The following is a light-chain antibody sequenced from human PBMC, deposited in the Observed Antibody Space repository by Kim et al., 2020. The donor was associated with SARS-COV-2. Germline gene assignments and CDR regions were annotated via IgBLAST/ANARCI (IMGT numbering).Light chain of an antibody. CDR3: QVWDSSSDHVV. Sequence: SYELTQPPSLSVAPGKTARITCGGDNFGGKNVHWYQQKPGQAPVLVVYDDRDRPSGIPERFSGSNFGNTATLTISGVEAEDEADYYCQVWDSSSDHVVFGGGTQLTVL. CDR2: DDR. CDR1: NFGGKN. V-gene: IGLV3-21*03. J-gene: IGLJ2*01.